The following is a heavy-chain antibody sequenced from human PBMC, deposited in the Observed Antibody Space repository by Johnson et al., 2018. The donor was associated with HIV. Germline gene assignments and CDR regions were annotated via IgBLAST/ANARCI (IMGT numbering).Heavy chain of an antibody. J-gene: IGHJ3*02. CDR2: IYSGGST. D-gene: IGHD6-6*01. V-gene: IGHV3-53*01. CDR1: GFTVSSNY. CDR3: AKGEQLVISRKGHDAFDI. Sequence: MLLVESGGGLIQPGGSLRLSCAASGFTVSSNYMSWVRQAPGKGLEWVSVIYSGGSTSYADSVKGRFTISRDNSKNTLYLQMNSLIAEDTAVYYCAKGEQLVISRKGHDAFDIWGQGTMVTVSS.